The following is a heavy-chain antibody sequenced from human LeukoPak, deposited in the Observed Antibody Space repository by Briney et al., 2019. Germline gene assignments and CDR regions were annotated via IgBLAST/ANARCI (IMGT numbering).Heavy chain of an antibody. Sequence: ASVKVSCKASGGTFSSYAISWVRQAPGQGLEWMGGIIPIFGTANYAQKFQGRVTITADKSTSTAYMELSSLRSEDTAVYYCAGYSSPLISWFDPWGQGTLVTVSS. CDR2: IIPIFGTA. CDR3: AGYSSPLISWFDP. CDR1: GGTFSSYA. J-gene: IGHJ5*02. V-gene: IGHV1-69*06. D-gene: IGHD6-13*01.